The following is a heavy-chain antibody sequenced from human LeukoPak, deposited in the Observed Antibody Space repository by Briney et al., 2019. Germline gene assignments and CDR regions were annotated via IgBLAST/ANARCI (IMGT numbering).Heavy chain of an antibody. CDR2: IKQDESER. CDR1: GFSFSSYW. Sequence: PGGSLRLSCEASGFSFSSYWMTWVRQPPGKGPEWVANIKQDESERYSVDSVKGRFTISRDNAKNSVYLHMNSLRAEDTAVYYCARDKIVGATKFDYWGQGTLVTVSS. V-gene: IGHV3-7*01. J-gene: IGHJ4*02. CDR3: ARDKIVGATKFDY. D-gene: IGHD1-26*01.